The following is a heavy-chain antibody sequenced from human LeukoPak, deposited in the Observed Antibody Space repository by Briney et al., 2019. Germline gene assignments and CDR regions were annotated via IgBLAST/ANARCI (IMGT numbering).Heavy chain of an antibody. D-gene: IGHD4-11*01. CDR1: GFTFSSYW. V-gene: IGHV3-7*01. J-gene: IGHJ6*03. CDR2: IKQDGSEK. CDR3: ARERNLVTTTPLYYYYYYMDV. Sequence: PGGSLRLSCAASGFTFSSYWMSWVRQAPGKGLEWVANIKQDGSEKYYVDSVKGRFTISRDNAKNSLYLQMNSLRAEDTAVYYCARERNLVTTTPLYYYYYYMDVWGKGTTVTVSS.